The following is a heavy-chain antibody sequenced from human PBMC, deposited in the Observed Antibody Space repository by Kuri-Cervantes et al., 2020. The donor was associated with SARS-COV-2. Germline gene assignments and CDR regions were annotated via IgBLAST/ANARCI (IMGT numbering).Heavy chain of an antibody. D-gene: IGHD2-2*01. Sequence: ESLKISCAIYGGSFSGYYWSWIRQPPGKGLEWIGEINHSGSTNYNPSLKSRVTISVDTSKNQFSLKLSSVTAADTAVYYCARAPHCTSCYSNWFDPWGQGTLVTVSS. J-gene: IGHJ5*02. CDR1: GGSFSGYY. CDR3: ARAPHCTSCYSNWFDP. V-gene: IGHV4-34*01. CDR2: INHSGST.